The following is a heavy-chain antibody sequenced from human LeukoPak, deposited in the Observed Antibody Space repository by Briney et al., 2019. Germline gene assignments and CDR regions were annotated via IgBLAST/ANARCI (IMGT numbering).Heavy chain of an antibody. Sequence: GASVKVSCKASGYIFIDYEINWVRQAPAQGLEWMGWMNPKSGDTGYEQKFKGRVTITRDSSISTVYMELSNLRSEDTALYYCTRRRYMDVWGKGTTVTVSS. CDR3: TRRRYMDV. V-gene: IGHV1-8*03. CDR1: GYIFIDYE. CDR2: MNPKSGDT. J-gene: IGHJ6*03.